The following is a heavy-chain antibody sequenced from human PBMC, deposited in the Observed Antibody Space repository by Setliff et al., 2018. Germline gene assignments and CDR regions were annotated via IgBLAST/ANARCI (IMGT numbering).Heavy chain of an antibody. CDR2: IYWDGDE. V-gene: IGHV2-5*02. CDR1: GFSHSDFGVG. D-gene: IGHD2-15*01. J-gene: IGHJ3*01. CDR3: AYRRKMSARYDAFEV. Sequence: SGPTLVNPTQTLTLTCSFSGFSHSDFGVGVGWIRQPPGKAPEWLALIYWDGDEHYTPSLEKRLTITKDTSKNQLVLTVSNMDSMDTATYFCAYRRKMSARYDAFEVWGQGTLVT.